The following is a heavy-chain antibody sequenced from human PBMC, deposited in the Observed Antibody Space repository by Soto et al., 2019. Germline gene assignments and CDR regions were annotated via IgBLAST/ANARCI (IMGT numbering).Heavy chain of an antibody. CDR1: GFTFSSYW. J-gene: IGHJ4*02. V-gene: IGHV3-7*01. Sequence: VGSLRLSCAASGFTFSSYWMSWVRQARGKGLEWVANIKQDGSEKYYVDSVKGRFTISRDNAKNSLYLQMNSLRAEDTAVYYCARDGQLVINYFDYWGQGTLVTVSS. CDR2: IKQDGSEK. CDR3: ARDGQLVINYFDY. D-gene: IGHD6-13*01.